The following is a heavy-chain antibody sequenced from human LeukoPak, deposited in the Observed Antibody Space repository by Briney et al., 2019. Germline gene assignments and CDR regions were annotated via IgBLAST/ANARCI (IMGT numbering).Heavy chain of an antibody. CDR3: ARDLSGVAGYTYGRGIDY. CDR1: GFTFSSYW. Sequence: GGSLRLSCAASGFTFSSYWMSWVRQAPGKGLEWVANIKKDGSGKYYVDSVKGRFTISRDNAKTSLYLQMNSLRAEDTAVYYCARDLSGVAGYTYGRGIDYWGQGTLVTVSS. J-gene: IGHJ4*02. D-gene: IGHD5-18*01. V-gene: IGHV3-7*01. CDR2: IKKDGSGK.